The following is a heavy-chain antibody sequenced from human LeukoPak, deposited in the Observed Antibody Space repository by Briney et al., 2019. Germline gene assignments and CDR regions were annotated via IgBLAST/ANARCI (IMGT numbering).Heavy chain of an antibody. Sequence: PSETLSLTCAVYGGSFSGYYWSWIRQPPGKGLEWIGEINHSGSTNYNPSLKSRVTISVDTSKNQFSLKLSSVTAADTAVYYCARGGFDWLWSAYYFDYWGQGTLVTVSS. D-gene: IGHD3-9*01. CDR2: INHSGST. J-gene: IGHJ4*02. V-gene: IGHV4-34*01. CDR1: GGSFSGYY. CDR3: ARGGFDWLWSAYYFDY.